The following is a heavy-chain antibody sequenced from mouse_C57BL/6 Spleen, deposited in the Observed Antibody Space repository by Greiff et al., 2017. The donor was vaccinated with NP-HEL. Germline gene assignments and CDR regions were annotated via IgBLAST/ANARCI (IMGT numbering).Heavy chain of an antibody. V-gene: IGHV5-9-1*02. CDR1: GFTFSSYA. J-gene: IGHJ2*01. D-gene: IGHD1-1*01. CDR3: TRDGSRYGGPFDY. Sequence: EVKLVESGEGLVKPGGSLKLSCAASGFTFSSYAMSWVRQTPEKRLEWVAYISSGGDYIYYADTVKGRFTISRDNARNTLYLQMSSLESEDTAMYYSTRDGSRYGGPFDYWGQGTTLTVSS. CDR2: ISSGGDYI.